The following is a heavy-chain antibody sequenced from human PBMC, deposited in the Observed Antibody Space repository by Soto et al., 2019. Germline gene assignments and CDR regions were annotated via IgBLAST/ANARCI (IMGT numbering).Heavy chain of an antibody. J-gene: IGHJ4*02. V-gene: IGHV1-18*04. CDR3: ASGFIVRGIISVDY. CDR1: GYTFMTYG. CDR2: ISGYTGKT. D-gene: IGHD3-10*01. Sequence: VQLVQSGAEVKKPGASVSVSCKVSGYTFMTYGINWVRQAPGQGLEWLGSISGYTGKTIYAQKVQDRVTMIIDTSTNTVHMDLRSRRSDDTAVYFCASGFIVRGIISVDYWGPGTLVTVSS.